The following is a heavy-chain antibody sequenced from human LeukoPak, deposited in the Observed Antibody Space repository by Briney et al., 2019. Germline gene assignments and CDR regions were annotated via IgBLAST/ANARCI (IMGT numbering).Heavy chain of an antibody. CDR2: ISGSGGST. CDR1: GFTFSSYA. CDR3: AKDPRKSAGALADY. J-gene: IGHJ4*02. V-gene: IGHV3-23*01. D-gene: IGHD7-27*01. Sequence: GGSLRLSCAASGFTFSSYAMSWVRQAPGKGLEWVSAISGSGGSTYYADSVKGRFTISRDNSKNTLYLQMNSLRAENTAVYYCAKDPRKSAGALADYWGQGTLVTVSS.